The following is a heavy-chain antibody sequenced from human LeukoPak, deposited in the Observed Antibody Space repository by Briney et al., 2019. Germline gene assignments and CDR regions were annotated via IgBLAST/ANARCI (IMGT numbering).Heavy chain of an antibody. CDR3: AKDPKESCSGGSCYLENDY. D-gene: IGHD2-15*01. Sequence: GGSPRLSCAASGFTFSSYAMSWVRQAPGKGLEWVSAISGSGGSTYYADSVKGRFTISRDNSKNTLYLQMNSLRAEDTAVYYCAKDPKESCSGGSCYLENDYWGQGTLVTVSS. V-gene: IGHV3-23*01. CDR2: ISGSGGST. J-gene: IGHJ4*02. CDR1: GFTFSSYA.